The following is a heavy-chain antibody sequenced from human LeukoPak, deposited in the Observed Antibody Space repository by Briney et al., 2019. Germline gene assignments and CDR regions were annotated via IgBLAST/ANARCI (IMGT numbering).Heavy chain of an antibody. CDR1: GFTFRDYG. CDR3: ARGQTVSGAKYYFDF. V-gene: IGHV3-49*04. D-gene: IGHD3-10*01. J-gene: IGHJ4*02. CDR2: IRSRIYGGAP. Sequence: GGSLRLSCLTSGFTFRDYGLGWVRQAPGMGLEWVSFIRSRIYGGAPEYAAAVRGRFSVSRDDSESIAYLQMNNLKSEDTAVYYCARGQTVSGAKYYFDFWSPGTLVTVSS.